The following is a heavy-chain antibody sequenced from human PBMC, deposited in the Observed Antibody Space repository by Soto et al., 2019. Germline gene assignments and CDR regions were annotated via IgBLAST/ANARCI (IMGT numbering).Heavy chain of an antibody. CDR1: GGSISSHY. D-gene: IGHD4-17*01. CDR2: VYISGST. Sequence: SETLSLTCTVSGGSISSHYWDWIRQPAGKALEWIGRVYISGSTNYNPSLESRVTMSVDTSKNQFSLKLSSVTAADTAVYYCASALLDYGDYYFDSWGQGTLVTVSS. CDR3: ASALLDYGDYYFDS. V-gene: IGHV4-4*07. J-gene: IGHJ4*02.